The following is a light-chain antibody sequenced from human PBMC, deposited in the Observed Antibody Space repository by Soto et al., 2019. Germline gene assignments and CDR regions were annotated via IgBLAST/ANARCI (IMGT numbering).Light chain of an antibody. CDR2: RNN. CDR1: SSNIGSNY. Sequence: SALIQPPSASGTPGQRVTISCSGSSSNIGSNYVYWFQQLPGAAPKLLIYRNNQRPSGVPDRFSGSKSGTSASLAISGLQAEDEADYYCCSYADGSIYVFGTGTKVTVL. J-gene: IGLJ1*01. V-gene: IGLV1-47*01. CDR3: CSYADGSIYV.